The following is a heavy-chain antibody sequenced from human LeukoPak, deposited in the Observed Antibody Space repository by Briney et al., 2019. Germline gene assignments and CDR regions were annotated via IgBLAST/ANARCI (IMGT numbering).Heavy chain of an antibody. V-gene: IGHV4-31*03. D-gene: IGHD4-17*01. Sequence: PSETLSLTCTVSGGSISSGGYYWSWIRQHPGKGLEWIGYIYYSGSTYYNPSLKSRVTKSVDTSKNQFSLKLSSVTAADTAVYYCARVGTVTTSYWFDPWGQGTLVTVSS. CDR1: GGSISSGGYY. CDR3: ARVGTVTTSYWFDP. J-gene: IGHJ5*02. CDR2: IYYSGST.